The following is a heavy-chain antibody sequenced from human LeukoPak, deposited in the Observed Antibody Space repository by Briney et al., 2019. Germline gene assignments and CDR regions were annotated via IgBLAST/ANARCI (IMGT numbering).Heavy chain of an antibody. V-gene: IGHV4-4*07. CDR1: GGSISSYY. J-gene: IGHJ6*02. CDR3: ARGGLRYSYGSIYYYYGMDV. D-gene: IGHD5-18*01. Sequence: SETLSLTCTVSGGSISSYYWSWIRQPAGKGLEWIGRIHTSGSTNYNPSLKSRVTMSVDTSKNQFSLKLSSVTTADTAVYYCARGGLRYSYGSIYYYYGMDVWGQGTTVTVSS. CDR2: IHTSGST.